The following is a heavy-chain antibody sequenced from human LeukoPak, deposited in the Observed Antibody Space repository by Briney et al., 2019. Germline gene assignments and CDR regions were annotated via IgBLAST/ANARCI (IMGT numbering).Heavy chain of an antibody. J-gene: IGHJ1*01. CDR2: INPDGRDT. CDR1: GFTFNRCW. D-gene: IGHD2-21*02. CDR3: TSWGDTTAEYFQR. Sequence: GGSLRLSCVVSGFTFNRCWMNWVRQAPGKGLEWVAHINPDGRDTYYVDPVKGRFAISRDNAQNSMYLQMNSLRVEDTAVYYCTSWGDTTAEYFQRWGQGTLVTVSS. V-gene: IGHV3-7*01.